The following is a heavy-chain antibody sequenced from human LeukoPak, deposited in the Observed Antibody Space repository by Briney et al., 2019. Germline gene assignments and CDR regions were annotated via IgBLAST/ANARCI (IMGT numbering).Heavy chain of an antibody. CDR1: GFTFSGYW. D-gene: IGHD6-19*01. CDR2: INHDGSEK. V-gene: IGHV3-7*01. CDR3: ARDRTGIAVAGQGGFDY. J-gene: IGHJ4*02. Sequence: GGSLRLSCAASGFTFSGYWMTWVRQVPGKGLEWVANINHDGSEKYYVDSVKGRFTISRDNAKNSLYLQMNSLRAEDTAVYYCARDRTGIAVAGQGGFDYWGQGTLVTVSS.